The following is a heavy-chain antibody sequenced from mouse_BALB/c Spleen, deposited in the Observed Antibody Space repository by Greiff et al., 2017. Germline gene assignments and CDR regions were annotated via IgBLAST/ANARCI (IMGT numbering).Heavy chain of an antibody. V-gene: IGHV1S41*01. J-gene: IGHJ3*01. D-gene: IGHD2-10*01. CDR3: GGSYYGNYGGFAY. Sequence: DLVKPGASVKLSCKASGYTFTSYWINWIKQRPGQGLEWIGRIAPGSGSTYYNEMFKGKATLTVDTSSSTAYIQLSSLSSEDSAVYFCGGSYYGNYGGFAYWGQGTLVTVSA. CDR1: GYTFTSYW. CDR2: IAPGSGST.